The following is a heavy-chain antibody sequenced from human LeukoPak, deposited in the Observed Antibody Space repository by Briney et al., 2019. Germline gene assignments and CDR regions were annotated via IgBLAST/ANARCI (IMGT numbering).Heavy chain of an antibody. CDR1: GGSISSGDYY. CDR2: IYYSGST. V-gene: IGHV4-61*08. D-gene: IGHD4-17*01. J-gene: IGHJ6*02. Sequence: PSETLSLTCTVSGGSISSGDYYWSWIRQPPGKGLEWIGYIYYSGSTNYNPSLKSRVTISVDTSKNQFSLKLSSVTAADTAVYYCARVPFSSYGDSYYGMDVWGQGTTVTVSS. CDR3: ARVPFSSYGDSYYGMDV.